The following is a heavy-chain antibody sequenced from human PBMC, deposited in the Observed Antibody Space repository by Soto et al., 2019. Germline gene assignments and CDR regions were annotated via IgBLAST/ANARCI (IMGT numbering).Heavy chain of an antibody. Sequence: RGSLRLSCTGSVFDFGDYYMSWVRQAPGKGLEWVSYIDSGDGTTYYTDSVKGRFTISRDNAKKTVYLQMSSLRVEDTALYYCVRPYYSSSWFPFDRWGQGTLVTVSS. J-gene: IGHJ4*02. CDR2: IDSGDGTT. V-gene: IGHV3-11*01. CDR3: VRPYYSSSWFPFDR. CDR1: VFDFGDYY. D-gene: IGHD6-13*01.